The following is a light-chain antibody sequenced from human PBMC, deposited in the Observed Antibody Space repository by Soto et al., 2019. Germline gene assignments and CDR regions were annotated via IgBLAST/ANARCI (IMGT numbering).Light chain of an antibody. CDR3: SSFTSSDTDV. Sequence: QSGLTEPPSVSGSPGQSITNPCTGTNSVIGGYNFVSWYQHHPGKAPKPMIFEVSNRPSGVSNRFSGSKSGNTASLTISGLQTEDEADYYCSSFTSSDTDVFGTGTKVTVL. J-gene: IGLJ1*01. CDR2: EVS. V-gene: IGLV2-14*01. CDR1: NSVIGGYNF.